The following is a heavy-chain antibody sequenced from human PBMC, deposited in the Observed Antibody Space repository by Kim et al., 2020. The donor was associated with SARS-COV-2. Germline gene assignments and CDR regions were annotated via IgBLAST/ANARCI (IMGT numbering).Heavy chain of an antibody. V-gene: IGHV3-23*01. D-gene: IGHD3-10*01. Sequence: GGSLRLSCAASGFTFDGYGMNWVRQAPGKGLEWVSAISASGDNTYYADSVKGRFTISRDNSKNTLCLQMSNLSAEDTAIYYCAKESMFRGPFDYWGQGTLVTVSS. CDR3: AKESMFRGPFDY. CDR2: ISASGDNT. CDR1: GFTFDGYG. J-gene: IGHJ4*02.